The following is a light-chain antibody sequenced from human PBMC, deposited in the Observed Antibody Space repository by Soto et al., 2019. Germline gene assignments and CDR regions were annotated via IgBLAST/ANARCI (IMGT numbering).Light chain of an antibody. V-gene: IGKV3-20*01. CDR1: QTITNNY. CDR2: DAS. J-gene: IGKJ1*01. CDR3: QQCSFSPRT. Sequence: EIVLTQSPGTLSLSPGERATLFCRASQTITNNYLAWYQQKPGQAPRLLINDASRRATGIPDRFSGSGSGSDFTLTISRLEPEDFAVYFCQQCSFSPRTFGQGTKVEIK.